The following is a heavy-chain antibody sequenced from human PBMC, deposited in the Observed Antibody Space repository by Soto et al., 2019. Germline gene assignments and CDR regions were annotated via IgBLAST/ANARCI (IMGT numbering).Heavy chain of an antibody. D-gene: IGHD5-18*01. V-gene: IGHV1-18*01. CDR3: ARTRREYSYGRPGYFAY. Sequence: QVQLVQSGAEVKKPGASVKVSCKASGYTFTSYGISWVRQAPGQGLEWMGWISAYNGNTNYAQKLQGRVTMTTDTPTSTAYMELRSLRSDDTAVYYCARTRREYSYGRPGYFAYWGQGTLVTVSS. CDR1: GYTFTSYG. J-gene: IGHJ4*02. CDR2: ISAYNGNT.